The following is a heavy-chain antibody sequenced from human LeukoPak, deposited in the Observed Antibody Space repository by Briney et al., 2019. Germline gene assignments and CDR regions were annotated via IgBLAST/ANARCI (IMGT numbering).Heavy chain of an antibody. Sequence: SGTLSVTCAVSGGSISSSSYYWGWIRQPPGKGLEWIGNIYYSGSTYYNPSLKSRITISVDTSKNQFSLKLGSVTAADTAVYYCARWEINGKKSTFDYWGQGTLVTVSS. D-gene: IGHD2-8*01. J-gene: IGHJ4*02. V-gene: IGHV4-39*01. CDR3: ARWEINGKKSTFDY. CDR2: IYYSGST. CDR1: GGSISSSSYY.